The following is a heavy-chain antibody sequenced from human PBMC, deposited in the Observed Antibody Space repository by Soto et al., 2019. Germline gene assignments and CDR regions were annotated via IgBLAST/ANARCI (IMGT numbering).Heavy chain of an antibody. CDR3: ARDGSTGTANYPYAIDV. CDR1: GFTLSSYH. J-gene: IGHJ6*02. D-gene: IGHD2-21*02. Sequence: LRLSCVASGFTLSSYHMDWVRQAPGRGLEWISYIHASSISNIYYADSVKGRFTISRDNANNSLYLQMDSLRAEDTAVDYCARDGSTGTANYPYAIDVGGQGTTVTVSS. V-gene: IGHV3-48*03. CDR2: IHASSISNI.